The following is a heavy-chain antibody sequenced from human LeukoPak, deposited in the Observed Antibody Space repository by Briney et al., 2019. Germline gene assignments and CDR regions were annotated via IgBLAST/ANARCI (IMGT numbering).Heavy chain of an antibody. Sequence: PSGTLSLTCAVSGGSISSSNWWSWVRQPPGKGLEWIGEIYHSGSTNYNPSLKSRVTISVDKSKNQFSLKLSSVTAADTAVYYCARERQYYDILTGYYKNHAFDIWGQGTMVTVSS. CDR2: IYHSGST. CDR3: ARERQYYDILTGYYKNHAFDI. V-gene: IGHV4-4*02. D-gene: IGHD3-9*01. J-gene: IGHJ3*02. CDR1: GGSISSSNW.